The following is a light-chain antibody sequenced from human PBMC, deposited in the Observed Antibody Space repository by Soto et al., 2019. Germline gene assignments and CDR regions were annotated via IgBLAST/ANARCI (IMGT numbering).Light chain of an antibody. J-gene: IGKJ1*01. CDR1: QSVLFNPTNRNY. V-gene: IGKV4-1*01. CDR3: QQYYSTPWT. Sequence: DIVMTQSPDSLAVSLGERATINCKSSQSVLFNPTNRNYLAWYQQKPGQPPKVLIDRASTRQPGVPDRFSGSGSGTDFTLTISSLQAEDVAVYYCQQYYSTPWTFGQGTKVEIK. CDR2: RAS.